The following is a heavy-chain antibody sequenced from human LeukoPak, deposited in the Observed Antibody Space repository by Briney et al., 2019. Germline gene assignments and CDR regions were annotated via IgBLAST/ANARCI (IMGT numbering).Heavy chain of an antibody. Sequence: GRSPRLSCAGSGFTFSTYAMHWVRQAPGKGLEWVAVISSDGTKKYYADSVKGRFTISRDNSKNTLYLQMNSLRAEDTAVYYCARDYGDSIFDYWGQGTLVTVSS. V-gene: IGHV3-30*14. J-gene: IGHJ4*02. CDR3: ARDYGDSIFDY. CDR1: GFTFSTYA. D-gene: IGHD4-17*01. CDR2: ISSDGTKK.